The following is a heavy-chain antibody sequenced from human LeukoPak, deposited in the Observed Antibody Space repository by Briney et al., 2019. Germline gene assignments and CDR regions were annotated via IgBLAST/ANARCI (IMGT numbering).Heavy chain of an antibody. D-gene: IGHD5-18*01. V-gene: IGHV3-21*01. CDR2: ISSSSSYI. CDR1: GFTLSSYS. J-gene: IGHJ3*02. Sequence: GGSLRLSCAASGFTLSSYSMNWVRQAPGKGLEWVSSISSSSSYIYYADSVKGRFTISRDNAKNSLYLQMNSLRAEDTAVYYCARSTWIQLGHNAFDIWGQGTMVTVSS. CDR3: ARSTWIQLGHNAFDI.